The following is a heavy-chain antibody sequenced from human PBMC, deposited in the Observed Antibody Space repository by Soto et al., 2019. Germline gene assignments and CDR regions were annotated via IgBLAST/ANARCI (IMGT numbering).Heavy chain of an antibody. D-gene: IGHD2-2*01. CDR2: ISGSGGST. V-gene: IGHV3-23*01. CDR3: AKSDEDIVVVSVRMSGYPPMNYFDF. CDR1: GFTFSSYA. Sequence: GGSLRLSCAASGFTFSSYAMSWVRQASGKGLEWVSAISGSGGSTYYADSVKGRFTISRDNSKNTLYLQMNSLRAEDTAVYYCAKSDEDIVVVSVRMSGYPPMNYFDFWGQGTLVTVSS. J-gene: IGHJ4*02.